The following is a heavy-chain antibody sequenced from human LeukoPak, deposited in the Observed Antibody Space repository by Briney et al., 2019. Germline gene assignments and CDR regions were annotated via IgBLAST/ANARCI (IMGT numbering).Heavy chain of an antibody. CDR1: GYTFTGYY. J-gene: IGHJ4*02. CDR2: INPNSGGT. CDR3: ARVTKIVGATPIY. D-gene: IGHD1-26*01. Sequence: ASVKVSCKASGYTFTGYYTHWVRQAPGQGLEWMGWINPNSGGTNYAQKFQGRVTMTRDTSISTAYMELSRLRSDDTAVYYCARVTKIVGATPIYWGQGTLVTVSS. V-gene: IGHV1-2*02.